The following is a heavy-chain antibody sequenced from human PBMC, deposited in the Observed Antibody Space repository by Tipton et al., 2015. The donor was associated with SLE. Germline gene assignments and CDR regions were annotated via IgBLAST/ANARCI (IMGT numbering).Heavy chain of an antibody. V-gene: IGHV1-18*01. D-gene: IGHD7-27*01. Sequence: QSGPEVKKPGASVKVSCKASGYKYTDYGFSWVRQAPGQGLEWMGWISAYNGNTNYAQKLQGRVTMTTDTSTNTAYMELRSLRSDDTAVYYCARDKLSGDAFDIWGQGTMVTVSS. CDR3: ARDKLSGDAFDI. CDR1: GYKYTDYG. J-gene: IGHJ3*02. CDR2: ISAYNGNT.